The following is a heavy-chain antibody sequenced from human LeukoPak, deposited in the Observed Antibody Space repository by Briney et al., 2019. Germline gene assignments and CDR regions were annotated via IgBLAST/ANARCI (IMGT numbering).Heavy chain of an antibody. CDR2: IYHSGST. Sequence: PSETLSLTCTVSGHSISSGYYWGWIRQPPGKGLEWIGSIYHSGSTYYNPSLKSRVTISVDTSKNQFSLKLSSVTAADTAVYYCARDRSYYYGSGSYSGDYWFDPWGQGTLVTVSS. D-gene: IGHD3-10*01. CDR3: ARDRSYYYGSGSYSGDYWFDP. J-gene: IGHJ5*02. V-gene: IGHV4-38-2*02. CDR1: GHSISSGYY.